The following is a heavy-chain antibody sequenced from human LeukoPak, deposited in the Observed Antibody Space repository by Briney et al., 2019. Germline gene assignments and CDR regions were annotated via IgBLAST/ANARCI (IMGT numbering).Heavy chain of an antibody. V-gene: IGHV4-59*01. CDR1: GGSISSFY. CDR3: ARGRLGYCSGGSCYSPHH. Sequence: PSETLPLTCTVSGGSISSFYWSWIRQPPGKGLEWIGYIYYSGSTNYNPSLKSRVTISVDTSKNQFSLKLSSVTAADTAVYYCARGRLGYCSGGSCYSPHHWGQGTLVTVSS. CDR2: IYYSGST. J-gene: IGHJ5*02. D-gene: IGHD2-15*01.